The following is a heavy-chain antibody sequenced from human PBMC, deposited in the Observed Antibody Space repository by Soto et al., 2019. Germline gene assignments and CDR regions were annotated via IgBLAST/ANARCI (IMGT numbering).Heavy chain of an antibody. D-gene: IGHD2-2*02. J-gene: IGHJ4*02. Sequence: ASVKVSCKVSGSTLTELSMHWVRQAPGKGLEWMGGFDPEDGETIYAQKFQGRVTMTEDTSTDTAYMELSSLRSEDTAVYYCATDRRGRSTSCYNCFDYWGQGTLVTVSS. V-gene: IGHV1-24*01. CDR3: ATDRRGRSTSCYNCFDY. CDR2: FDPEDGET. CDR1: GSTLTELS.